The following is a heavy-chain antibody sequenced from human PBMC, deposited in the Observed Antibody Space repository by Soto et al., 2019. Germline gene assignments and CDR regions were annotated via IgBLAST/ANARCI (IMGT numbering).Heavy chain of an antibody. CDR2: IKSKTDGGTT. CDR3: TTDREGPIVGATTSSFSFAFDI. CDR1: SVSNAW. J-gene: IGHJ3*02. Sequence: SVSNAWMNWVRQAPGKGLEWVGRIKSKTDGGTTDYAAPVKGRFTISRDDSKNTLYLQMNSLKTEDTAVYYCTTDREGPIVGATTSSFSFAFDIWGQGTMVTVSS. V-gene: IGHV3-15*07. D-gene: IGHD1-26*01.